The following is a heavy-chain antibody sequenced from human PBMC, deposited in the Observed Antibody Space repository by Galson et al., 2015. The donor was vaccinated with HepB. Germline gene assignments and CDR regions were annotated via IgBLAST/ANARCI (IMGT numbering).Heavy chain of an antibody. Sequence: SLRLSCAASGFTFSSYWMSWVRQAPGKGLEWVANIKQDGSEKYYVDSVKGRFTISRDNAKNSLYLQMNSLRAEDTAVYYCARDKNFWSGYSYYFDYWGQGTLVTVSS. D-gene: IGHD3-3*01. CDR1: GFTFSSYW. V-gene: IGHV3-7*01. CDR2: IKQDGSEK. J-gene: IGHJ4*02. CDR3: ARDKNFWSGYSYYFDY.